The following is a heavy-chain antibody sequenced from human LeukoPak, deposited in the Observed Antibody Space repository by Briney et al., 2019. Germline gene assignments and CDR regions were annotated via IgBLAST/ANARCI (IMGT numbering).Heavy chain of an antibody. D-gene: IGHD6-19*01. CDR3: ARGISTSGWLDY. V-gene: IGHV3-NL1*01. CDR2: LYSGGDT. J-gene: IGHJ4*02. Sequence: PGGSLRLSCAASGFTFSSYGMHWVRQAPGKGLEWVSVLYSGGDTYYAGSVQGRFTVSRDNSKNTLYLQMNSLRAEDTAVYYCARGISTSGWLDYWGQGTLVTVSS. CDR1: GFTFSSYG.